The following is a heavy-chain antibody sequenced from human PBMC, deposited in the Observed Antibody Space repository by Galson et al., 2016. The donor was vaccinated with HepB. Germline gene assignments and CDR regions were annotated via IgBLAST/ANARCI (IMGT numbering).Heavy chain of an antibody. J-gene: IGHJ6*02. CDR3: ARYRFFFGSGSYSPRRGYYHGMDV. CDR2: IYTDGET. CDR1: GFTVSTYY. V-gene: IGHV3-53*05. D-gene: IGHD3-10*01. Sequence: SLRLSCAVSGFTVSTYYMSWVRQAPGKGLEWVSVIYTDGETHFADSEKGPFSISRDISRNTLYLQINTLRVEDTALDYCARYRFFFGSGSYSPRRGYYHGMDVWGQGTTVTVSS.